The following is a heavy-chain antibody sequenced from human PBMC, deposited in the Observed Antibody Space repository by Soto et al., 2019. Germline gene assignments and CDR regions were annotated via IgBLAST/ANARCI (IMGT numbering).Heavy chain of an antibody. CDR3: ARENLVVGAPHVIDVHNQLKAIP. J-gene: IGHJ5*02. Sequence: ASVKVSCKASGNTFTRYYFHWVRQAPGQGLEWMGIINPSGGSTTYAQKFQGRVTMTRDMSTSTVYMDLSSLRFEDTAVYYCARENLVVGAPHVIDVHNQLKAIPWG. CDR1: GNTFTRYY. V-gene: IGHV1-46*01. D-gene: IGHD2-2*01. CDR2: INPSGGST.